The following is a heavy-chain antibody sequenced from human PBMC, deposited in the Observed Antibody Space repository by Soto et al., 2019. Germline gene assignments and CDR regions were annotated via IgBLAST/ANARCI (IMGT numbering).Heavy chain of an antibody. V-gene: IGHV3-23*01. Sequence: GGSLRLSCAASGFTFSSYAMSWVRQAPGKGLEWVSAISGSGGSTYYADSVKGRFTISRDNSKNTLYLQMNSLRAEDTAVYYCARDAGRITMVRGIFDYWGQGTLVTVSS. D-gene: IGHD3-10*01. CDR2: ISGSGGST. J-gene: IGHJ4*02. CDR3: ARDAGRITMVRGIFDY. CDR1: GFTFSSYA.